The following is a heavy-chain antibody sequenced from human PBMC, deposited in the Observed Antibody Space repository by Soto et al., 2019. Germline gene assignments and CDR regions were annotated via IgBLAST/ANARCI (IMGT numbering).Heavy chain of an antibody. CDR3: ARDRVTVTRFDP. Sequence: SVKVSCKASGGTFSSYAISWVRQAPGQGLEWMGGIIPIFGTANYAQKFQGRVTITADESTSTAYMELSSLRSEDTAVYYCARDRVTVTRFDPWGQGTLVTVSS. V-gene: IGHV1-69*13. D-gene: IGHD4-4*01. J-gene: IGHJ5*02. CDR1: GGTFSSYA. CDR2: IIPIFGTA.